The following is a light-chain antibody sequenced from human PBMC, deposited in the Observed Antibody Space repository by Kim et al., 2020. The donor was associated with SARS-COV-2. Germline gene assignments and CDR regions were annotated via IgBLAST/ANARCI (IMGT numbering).Light chain of an antibody. CDR3: QQYGSSPVT. V-gene: IGKV3-20*01. J-gene: IGKJ2*01. CDR2: GAS. CDR1: QSVSSSY. Sequence: EIVLTQSPGTLSLSPGERATLSCRASQSVSSSYLAWYQQKPGQAPRLLIYGASSRATGIPDRFSGSGSGTDFTLTISRLEPEDFAVYYCQQYGSSPVTFGQGTKWRS.